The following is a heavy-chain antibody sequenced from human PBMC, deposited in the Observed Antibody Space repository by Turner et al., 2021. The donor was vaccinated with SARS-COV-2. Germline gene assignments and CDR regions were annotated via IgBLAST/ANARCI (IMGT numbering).Heavy chain of an antibody. Sequence: QVKLVELGGGVVQPGGSWRLSCEASGSPLSSNGMNWVPQSPVKELGWVAVISYHGSNKYYAYSVNGRFAISGDNSNDTLYLQMNSLRAENTAVYYCARVPGEVTGVYYYFWGSYGMDVWGQGTTVTVSS. CDR3: ARVPGEVTGVYYYFWGSYGMDV. D-gene: IGHD3-3*01. CDR2: ISYHGSNK. V-gene: IGHV3-30*03. CDR1: GSPLSSNG. J-gene: IGHJ6*02.